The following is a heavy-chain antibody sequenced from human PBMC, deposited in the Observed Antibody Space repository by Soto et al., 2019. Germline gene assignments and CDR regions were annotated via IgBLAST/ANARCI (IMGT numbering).Heavy chain of an antibody. Sequence: PGGSLRLSSAASGFTFSSYWMSWGRQVPGKGLEWVANIKHDGSEKYYVDSVKGRFTIPRDNAKNSLYLQMNSLRAEDTAVYYCARDLGYSGYGVDYWGQGTLVTV. CDR2: IKHDGSEK. CDR1: GFTFSSYW. CDR3: ARDLGYSGYGVDY. D-gene: IGHD5-12*01. J-gene: IGHJ4*02. V-gene: IGHV3-7*01.